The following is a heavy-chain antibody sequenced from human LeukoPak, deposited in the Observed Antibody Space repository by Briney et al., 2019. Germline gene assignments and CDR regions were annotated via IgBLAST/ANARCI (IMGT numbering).Heavy chain of an antibody. CDR3: AREAVVPAAMRFFSWFDP. CDR1: GGSISSYY. CDR2: IYTSGST. J-gene: IGHJ5*02. Sequence: TSETLSLTCTVSGGSISSYYWSWIRQPAGKGLEWIGRIYTSGSTNYNPSLKSRVTMSVDTSKNQFSLKLSSVTAADTAVYYCAREAVVPAAMRFFSWFDPWGQGTLVTVSS. D-gene: IGHD2-2*01. V-gene: IGHV4-4*07.